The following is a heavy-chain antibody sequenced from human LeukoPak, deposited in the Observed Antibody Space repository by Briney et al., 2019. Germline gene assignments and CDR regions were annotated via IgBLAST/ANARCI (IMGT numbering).Heavy chain of an antibody. D-gene: IGHD6-13*01. CDR2: ITGGGSTT. Sequence: GGSLRLSCAASGFTFSSYAMSWGRQAPGKGLEWVSTITGGGSTTYYADSVKGRFTISRDNSKNTLYLQMNSLRAEDTALYYCARESPVAASGRSWFDSWGQGTLVTVSS. V-gene: IGHV3-23*01. CDR3: ARESPVAASGRSWFDS. J-gene: IGHJ5*01. CDR1: GFTFSSYA.